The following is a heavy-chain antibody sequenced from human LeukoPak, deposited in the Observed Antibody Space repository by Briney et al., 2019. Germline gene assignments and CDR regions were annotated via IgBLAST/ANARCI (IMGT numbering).Heavy chain of an antibody. CDR2: INQDGGTA. CDR3: GRENWSIDY. Sequence: PGGSLRLSFAASGFTFTTYYMTWVRQAPGKGLEWVANINQDGGTAYYVDSVKGRFTFSRDNTKNTVYLQMNSLRAEDTAVYYCGRENWSIDYWGQGTLVTVSS. V-gene: IGHV3-7*01. D-gene: IGHD1-1*01. J-gene: IGHJ4*02. CDR1: GFTFTTYY.